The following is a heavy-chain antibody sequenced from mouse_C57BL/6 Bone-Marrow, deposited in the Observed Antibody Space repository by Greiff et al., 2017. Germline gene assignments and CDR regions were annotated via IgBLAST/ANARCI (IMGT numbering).Heavy chain of an antibody. V-gene: IGHV14-4*01. D-gene: IGHD1-1*01. J-gene: IGHJ1*03. CDR2: IDPENGDT. Sequence: VQLQQSGAELVRPGASVKLSCTASGFNIKDDYMHWVKQRPEQGLEWIGWIDPENGDTEYASKFPGKATIPAATSSTTAYRQLSSLTSEDTAVYYCTTVVATSHWYFDVWGTGTTVTVSS. CDR1: GFNIKDDY. CDR3: TTVVATSHWYFDV.